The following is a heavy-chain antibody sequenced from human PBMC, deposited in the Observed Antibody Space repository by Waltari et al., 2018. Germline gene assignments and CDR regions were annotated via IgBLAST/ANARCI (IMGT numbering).Heavy chain of an antibody. CDR1: GFRFSHCG. CDR3: AKELYPGYARRLFDY. J-gene: IGHJ4*02. V-gene: IGHV3-30*18. CDR2: ISFDGNEK. D-gene: IGHD5-12*01. Sequence: QVQLVESGGGVVQPGRSLGLSCTASGFRFSHCGIHWGRQAPGKGLEWVAIISFDGNEKHYADSVKGRLTVSRDNSKNTLFLQLNSLRAEDTAVYYCAKELYPGYARRLFDYWGQGTLVTVSS.